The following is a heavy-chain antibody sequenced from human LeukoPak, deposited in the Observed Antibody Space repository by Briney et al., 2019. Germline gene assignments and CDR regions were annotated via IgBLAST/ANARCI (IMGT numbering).Heavy chain of an antibody. CDR2: IYYSGTT. V-gene: IGHV4-59*01. Sequence: SETLSLTCTVSSGSISTYYWSWIRQPPGKGLEWIGYIYYSGTTNSNPSLKSRVTISVDTSKNQFSLKLSSVTAADTAVYYCAGLSGYNFGRIDYWGQGTLVTVSS. CDR1: SGSISTYY. CDR3: AGLSGYNFGRIDY. J-gene: IGHJ4*02. D-gene: IGHD3-3*01.